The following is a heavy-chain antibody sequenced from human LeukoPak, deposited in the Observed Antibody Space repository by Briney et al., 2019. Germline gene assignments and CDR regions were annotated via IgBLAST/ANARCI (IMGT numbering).Heavy chain of an antibody. CDR1: GFTFSSYW. Sequence: GGSLRLSCAASGFTFSSYWMNWVRHAPGKGLVWVSRIASDGSSTTYADSVKGRFSISRDNAKNTLYLQMNSLRVEDTAVYYCARGRPHGNDYWGQGTLVTVSS. V-gene: IGHV3-74*01. J-gene: IGHJ4*02. D-gene: IGHD4-23*01. CDR3: ARGRPHGNDY. CDR2: IASDGSST.